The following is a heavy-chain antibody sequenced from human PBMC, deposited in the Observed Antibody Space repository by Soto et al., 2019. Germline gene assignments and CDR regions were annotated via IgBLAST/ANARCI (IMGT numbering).Heavy chain of an antibody. CDR1: GFTFSSYS. Sequence: GGSLRLSCSASGFTFSSYSMNWVRQAPGKGLEWVSYISSSSSTIYYADSVKGRFTISRDNAKNSLYLQMNSLRAEDTAVYYCATKGYCSRSSCLNYYYYYMDVWGKGTTVTVSS. J-gene: IGHJ6*03. CDR2: ISSSSSTI. D-gene: IGHD2-2*01. CDR3: ATKGYCSRSSCLNYYYYYMDV. V-gene: IGHV3-48*01.